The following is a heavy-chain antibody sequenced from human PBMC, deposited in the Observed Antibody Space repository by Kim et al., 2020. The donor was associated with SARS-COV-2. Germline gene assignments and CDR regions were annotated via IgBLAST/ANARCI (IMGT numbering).Heavy chain of an antibody. CDR3: AKSAVGYYYGMNV. J-gene: IGHJ6*02. D-gene: IGHD3-3*01. Sequence: GGSLRLSCAASGFTFDDYTMHWVRQAPGKGLEWVSLISWDGGSTYYADSEKGRFTISRYNSKNSLYLQMKSMRTEYTALYYCAKSAVGYYYGMNVLSQGTTGTV. CDR1: GFTFDDYT. CDR2: ISWDGGST. V-gene: IGHV3-43*01.